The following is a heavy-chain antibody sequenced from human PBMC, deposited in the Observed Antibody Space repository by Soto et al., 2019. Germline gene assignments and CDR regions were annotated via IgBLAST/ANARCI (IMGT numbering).Heavy chain of an antibody. J-gene: IGHJ6*02. CDR2: ISYDGSNK. CDR3: AKDNFHSTGTTSWLSNYYYGMDV. V-gene: IGHV3-30*18. Sequence: GGSLRLSCAASGFTFSSYGMHWVRQAPGKGLEWVAVISYDGSNKYYADSVKGRFTISRDNSKNTLYLQMNSLRAEDTAVYYCAKDNFHSTGTTSWLSNYYYGMDVWGQGTTVTVSS. D-gene: IGHD1-1*01. CDR1: GFTFSSYG.